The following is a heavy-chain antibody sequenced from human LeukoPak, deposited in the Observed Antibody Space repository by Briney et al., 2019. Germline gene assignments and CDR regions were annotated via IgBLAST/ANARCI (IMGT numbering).Heavy chain of an antibody. Sequence: SETLSLTCTVSGGSIRSSPYYWGWIRQPPGRGLEWIGSIYYSGSTNYNPSLKSRVTISVDTSKNQFSLRLTSVTAADTAVYYCAASIWFGIYPDYWGQGTLVTVSS. CDR1: GGSIRSSPYY. V-gene: IGHV4-39*01. CDR3: AASIWFGIYPDY. J-gene: IGHJ4*02. D-gene: IGHD3-10*01. CDR2: IYYSGST.